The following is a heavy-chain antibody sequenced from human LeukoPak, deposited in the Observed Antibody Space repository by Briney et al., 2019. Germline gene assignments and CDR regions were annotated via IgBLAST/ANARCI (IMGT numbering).Heavy chain of an antibody. J-gene: IGHJ4*02. V-gene: IGHV3-48*04. D-gene: IGHD3-9*01. CDR1: GFTFSSYS. Sequence: GGSLRLSCAASGFTFSSYSMNWVRQAPGKGLEWVSYISSSGYTISYADSVKGRFTISRDNAENSVSLQMNSLRGEDTAVYYCARESRGYNILTGYYTQLDYWGQGTLVTVSS. CDR2: ISSSGYTI. CDR3: ARESRGYNILTGYYTQLDY.